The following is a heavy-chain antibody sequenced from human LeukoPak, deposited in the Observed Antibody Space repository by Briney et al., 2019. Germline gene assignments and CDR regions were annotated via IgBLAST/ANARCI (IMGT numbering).Heavy chain of an antibody. V-gene: IGHV4-38-2*02. CDR3: ARDLGYSGFDWAP. CDR1: GYSINSGYY. Sequence: SETLSLTCTVSGYSINSGYYWGWIRQPPGKRLEWIGSIQSSGTTYYNPTLKSRVTISVDTSKNHFALKPTSVTAADAAVYYCARDLGYSGFDWAPWGQGTLVTVSS. D-gene: IGHD5-12*01. CDR2: IQSSGTT. J-gene: IGHJ5*02.